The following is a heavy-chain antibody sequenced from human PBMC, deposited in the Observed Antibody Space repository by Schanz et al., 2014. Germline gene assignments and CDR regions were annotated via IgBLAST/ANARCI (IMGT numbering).Heavy chain of an antibody. CDR1: GFNFSDYA. CDR3: AKGRFGELRAFDI. J-gene: IGHJ3*02. D-gene: IGHD3-10*01. CDR2: ISGGGGTT. V-gene: IGHV3-23*01. Sequence: EVHLLESGGGLVPPGGSLRLSCAASGFNFSDYAMCWVRQAPGKGLEWVSAISGGGGTTYYTDAVKGRFTISRDNSKSTLYLQMNSLRAEDTAVYYCAKGRFGELRAFDIWGQGTMVTVSS.